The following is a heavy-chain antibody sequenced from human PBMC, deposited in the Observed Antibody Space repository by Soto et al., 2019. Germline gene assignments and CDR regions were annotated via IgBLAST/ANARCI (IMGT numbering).Heavy chain of an antibody. CDR3: ARSNASYDVWSGYFDY. Sequence: QVQLQESGPGLVKPSETLSLTCTVSGGSVSSGSYYWNWIRQPPGKGLEWIGYIYYSGSTNYNPSLKSRVTISVDTSKNQFSLKLSSVTAADTAVYYCARSNASYDVWSGYFDYWGQGTLVTVSS. CDR1: GGSVSSGSYY. D-gene: IGHD3-3*01. J-gene: IGHJ4*02. V-gene: IGHV4-61*01. CDR2: IYYSGST.